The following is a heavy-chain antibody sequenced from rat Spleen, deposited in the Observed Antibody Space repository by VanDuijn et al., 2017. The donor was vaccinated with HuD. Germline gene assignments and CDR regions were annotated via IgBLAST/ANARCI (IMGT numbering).Heavy chain of an antibody. CDR3: ARRVYSNYPYFDY. V-gene: IGHV5-22*01. CDR1: GFTFSDYY. Sequence: EVQLVESGGDLVQPGRSLKLSCAASGFTFSDYYMAWVRQAPKKGLEWVASISYEGSSTYYGDSVKGRFTISRDNAKNTLYLQMNSLRSEDTATYYCARRVYSNYPYFDYWGQGVMVTVSS. J-gene: IGHJ2*01. CDR2: ISYEGSST. D-gene: IGHD1-2*01.